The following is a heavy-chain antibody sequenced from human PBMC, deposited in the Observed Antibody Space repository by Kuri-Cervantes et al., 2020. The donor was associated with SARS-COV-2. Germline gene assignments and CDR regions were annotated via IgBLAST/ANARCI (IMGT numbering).Heavy chain of an antibody. D-gene: IGHD2-2*01. J-gene: IGHJ6*02. V-gene: IGHV3-23*01. Sequence: GESLKISCAASGFTFSSYSMNWVRQAPGKGLEWVSAISGSGGSTYYADSVKGRFTISRDNSKNTLYLQMNSLRAEDTAVYYCAKDQAAIVYYGMDVWGQGTTVTVSS. CDR1: GFTFSSYS. CDR2: ISGSGGST. CDR3: AKDQAAIVYYGMDV.